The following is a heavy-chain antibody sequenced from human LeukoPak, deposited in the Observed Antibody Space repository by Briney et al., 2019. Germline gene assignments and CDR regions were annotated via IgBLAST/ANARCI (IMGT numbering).Heavy chain of an antibody. V-gene: IGHV3-23*01. CDR2: ITGSGGST. J-gene: IGHJ4*02. Sequence: PGGSLRLSCAASGFTFSSYAMSWVRQAPGKGVEWVSAITGSGGSTYYADSVKGRFTISRDNSKNTLFLQMDSLRAEDTAVYYCAKDGRNLIMITVTTSDYWGQGTLVTVSS. CDR3: AKDGRNLIMITVTTSDY. D-gene: IGHD4-11*01. CDR1: GFTFSSYA.